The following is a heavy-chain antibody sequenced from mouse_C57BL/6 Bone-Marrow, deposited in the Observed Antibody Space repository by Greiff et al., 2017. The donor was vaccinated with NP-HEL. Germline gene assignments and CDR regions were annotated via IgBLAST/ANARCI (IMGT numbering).Heavy chain of an antibody. CDR3: AREGGLSWFAD. Sequence: VQLQQSGAELARPGASVKLSCKASGYTFTSYGISWVKQSTGQGLEWIGEIYPRSGNTYYNEKFKGKATLTADKSSSTAYMVLRSLTSEDSAVYFCAREGGLSWFADWGQGTLVTVSA. V-gene: IGHV1-81*01. CDR2: IYPRSGNT. CDR1: GYTFTSYG. D-gene: IGHD3-3*01. J-gene: IGHJ3*01.